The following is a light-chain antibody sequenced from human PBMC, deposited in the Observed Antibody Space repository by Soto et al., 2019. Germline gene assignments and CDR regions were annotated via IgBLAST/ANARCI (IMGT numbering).Light chain of an antibody. CDR2: EVF. V-gene: IGLV2-14*01. Sequence: QSALTQPASVSGFPGQSITISCTGTSSDVGGYNYVSWYQQHPGKGPKLIIYEVFNRPSGISYSFSGSKSGNTASLTISGLQAEDEADYYCSSYTSSSTLVFGGGTQLTVL. CDR3: SSYTSSSTLV. J-gene: IGLJ2*01. CDR1: SSDVGGYNY.